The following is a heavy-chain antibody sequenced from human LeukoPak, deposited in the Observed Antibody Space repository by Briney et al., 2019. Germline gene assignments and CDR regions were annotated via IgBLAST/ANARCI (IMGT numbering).Heavy chain of an antibody. CDR1: GYTFISYG. CDR3: AVLWDTAREYFDL. D-gene: IGHD5-18*01. Sequence: PGASVKVSCKASGYTFISYGISWVRQAPGQGLEWMGWISAYNGNTNYAQKLQGRVTMTTDTSTSTAYMELRSLRSDDTAVYYCAVLWDTAREYFDLWGRGTLVTVSS. CDR2: ISAYNGNT. V-gene: IGHV1-18*01. J-gene: IGHJ2*01.